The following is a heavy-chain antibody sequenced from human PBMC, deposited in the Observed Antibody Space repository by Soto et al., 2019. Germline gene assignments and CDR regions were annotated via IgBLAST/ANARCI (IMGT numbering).Heavy chain of an antibody. Sequence: QVQLQESGPGLVKPSETLSLTCTVSGGSISSYYWSWIRQPPGKGLEWIGYIYYSGSTNYNPSLKSRVPISVDTSKNQFSLKLSSVTAADTAVYYCARDYDSSGLDYWGQGTLVTVSS. J-gene: IGHJ4*02. CDR1: GGSISSYY. CDR2: IYYSGST. V-gene: IGHV4-59*01. D-gene: IGHD3-22*01. CDR3: ARDYDSSGLDY.